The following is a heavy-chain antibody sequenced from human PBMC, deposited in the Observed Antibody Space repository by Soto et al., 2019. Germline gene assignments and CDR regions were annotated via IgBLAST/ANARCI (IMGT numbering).Heavy chain of an antibody. V-gene: IGHV3-23*01. CDR3: AKDAISGDGIWLMDS. D-gene: IGHD4-17*01. CDR2: LLRSGSSA. CDR1: GFTFRNYA. J-gene: IGHJ5*02. Sequence: PGGSLRLSCAASGFTFRNYAMTWARQAPGKGLEWVSSLLRSGSSAYYADSVRGRFSISSDTSANSLYLQMDNLRAEDTAIYYCAKDAISGDGIWLMDSWGLGTVVTVSS.